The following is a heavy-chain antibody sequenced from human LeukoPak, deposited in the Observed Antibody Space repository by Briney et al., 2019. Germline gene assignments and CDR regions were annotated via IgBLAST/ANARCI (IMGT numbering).Heavy chain of an antibody. D-gene: IGHD5-24*01. J-gene: IGHJ4*02. CDR2: IGTSSGAT. CDR1: GYSFTGYY. Sequence: ASVKVSCKTSGYSFTGYYIHWVRQAPGQGLEWMGWIGTSSGATKYAQNFQGSVTLTRDMSMRTAYMELSSLRSEDTAVYYGARDENRDGPQLDYWGQGTLVTVSS. CDR3: ARDENRDGPQLDY. V-gene: IGHV1-2*02.